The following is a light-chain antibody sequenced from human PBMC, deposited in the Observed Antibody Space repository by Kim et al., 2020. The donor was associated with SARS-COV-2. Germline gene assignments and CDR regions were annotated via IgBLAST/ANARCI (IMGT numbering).Light chain of an antibody. V-gene: IGLV3-21*04. CDR1: NIGCKS. J-gene: IGLJ3*02. CDR3: QDRDSSSGRLV. CDR2: YVS. Sequence: SYELTQPPSVSVAPGKTARITCGGNNIGCKSVHWYQQKPGQAPVLVIYYVSDRPSGIPERFAGSNFGNTASLTISMVEAGDGDGFYCQDRDSSSGRLVFG.